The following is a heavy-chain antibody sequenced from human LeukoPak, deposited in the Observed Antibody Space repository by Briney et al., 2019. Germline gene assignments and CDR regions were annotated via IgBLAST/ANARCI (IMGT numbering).Heavy chain of an antibody. V-gene: IGHV3-23*01. CDR1: GFTFSSYA. J-gene: IGHJ4*02. Sequence: GESLRLSCAASGFTFSSYAMSWVRQAPGKGLEWVSAISGSGGSTYYADSVKGRFTISRDNSKNTLYLQMNSLRAEDTAVYYCARDTYYYDSSGSVDYWGQGTLVTVSS. CDR3: ARDTYYYDSSGSVDY. CDR2: ISGSGGST. D-gene: IGHD3-22*01.